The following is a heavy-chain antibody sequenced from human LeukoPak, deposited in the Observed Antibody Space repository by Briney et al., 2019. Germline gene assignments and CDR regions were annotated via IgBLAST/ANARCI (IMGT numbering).Heavy chain of an antibody. CDR2: ISSSGSTI. CDR3: ARVSSPDYYYMDV. J-gene: IGHJ6*03. D-gene: IGHD3-16*02. CDR1: GFTFSDYY. Sequence: GGSLRLSCAASGFTFSDYYMSWIRRAPGKGLEWVSYISSSGSTIYYADSVKGRFTISRDNAENSLYLQMNSLRAEDTAVYYCARVSSPDYYYMDVWGKGTTVTVSS. V-gene: IGHV3-11*04.